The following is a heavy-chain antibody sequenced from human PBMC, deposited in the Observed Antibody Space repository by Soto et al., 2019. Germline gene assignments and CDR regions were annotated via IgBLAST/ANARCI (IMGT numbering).Heavy chain of an antibody. J-gene: IGHJ1*01. V-gene: IGHV1-8*01. CDR3: ARGRRSSGWYSPYSD. CDR1: GYTFTSYD. Sequence: GASVKVSCKASGYTFTSYDINWVRQATGQGLEWMGWMNPNSGNTGYAQKFQGRVTMTRNTSISTAYMELSSLRSEDTAVYYCARGRRSSGWYSPYSDWGQGTLVTVSS. CDR2: MNPNSGNT. D-gene: IGHD6-19*01.